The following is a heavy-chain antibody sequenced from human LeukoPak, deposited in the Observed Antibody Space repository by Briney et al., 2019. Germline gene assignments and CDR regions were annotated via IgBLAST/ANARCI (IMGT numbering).Heavy chain of an antibody. CDR3: ARATRIVVVSNYYYCMDV. D-gene: IGHD2-2*01. J-gene: IGHJ6*03. Sequence: GASVKVSCKASGYTFTSYDINWVRQATGQGLEWMGWMNPNSGNTGYAQKFQGRVTMTRNTSISTAYMELSSLRSEDTAVYYCARATRIVVVSNYYYCMDVWGKGTTVTVSS. CDR2: MNPNSGNT. V-gene: IGHV1-8*01. CDR1: GYTFTSYD.